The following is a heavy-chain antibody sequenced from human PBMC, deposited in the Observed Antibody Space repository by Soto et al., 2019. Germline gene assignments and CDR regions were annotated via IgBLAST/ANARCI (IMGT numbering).Heavy chain of an antibody. V-gene: IGHV4-34*01. CDR1: GGSFSCYY. D-gene: IGHD7-27*01. CDR2: INHSGST. CDR3: AREIAGGPWGYYYGMVV. J-gene: IGHJ6*02. Sequence: SETLSLTCAVDGGSFSCYYWILIRQPPGKGLEWIGEINHSGSTNYNPSLKSRVTISVDTSKNQFSLKLSSVTAADTAVYYCAREIAGGPWGYYYGMVVWGQGTTVTVSS.